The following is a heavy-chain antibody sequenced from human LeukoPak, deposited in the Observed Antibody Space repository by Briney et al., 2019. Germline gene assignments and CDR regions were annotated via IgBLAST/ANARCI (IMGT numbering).Heavy chain of an antibody. V-gene: IGHV3-23*01. CDR1: GFTFSIHG. J-gene: IGHJ4*02. CDR3: AKRVPYSSSSVYFHN. D-gene: IGHD6-6*01. CDR2: VSDSGSDT. Sequence: PGGSLRLSCAASGFTFSIHGMSWVRQASGKGLEWVSAVSDSGSDTYYADSVKGRFTVSRDNSKNTLYLQMNSLRAEDTAVYYCAKRVPYSSSSVYFHNWGQGTLVTVSS.